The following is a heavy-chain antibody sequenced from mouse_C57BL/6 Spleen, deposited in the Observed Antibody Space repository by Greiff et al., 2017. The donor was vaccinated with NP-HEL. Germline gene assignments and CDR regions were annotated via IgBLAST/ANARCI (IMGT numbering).Heavy chain of an antibody. V-gene: IGHV5-16*01. CDR2: IYYDGSST. Sequence: EVQRVESGGGLVQPGSSMKLSCTASGFTFSDYYMAWVGQGPEKGLEWVANIYYDGSSTYYQDSLKSRVIISRDNAKNILYVQMSSLKSEDTATYYCARDEAGRGFAYWGQGTLVTVSA. CDR3: ARDEAGRGFAY. J-gene: IGHJ3*01. D-gene: IGHD1-1*02. CDR1: GFTFSDYY.